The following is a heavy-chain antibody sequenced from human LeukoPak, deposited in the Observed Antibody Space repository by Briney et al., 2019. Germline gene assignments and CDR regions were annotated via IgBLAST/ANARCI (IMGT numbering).Heavy chain of an antibody. CDR1: GYTLTELS. Sequence: ASVKVSCKVSGYTLTELSMHWVRQAPGKGLEWMGGFDPEDGETIYAQKFQGRVTMTEDTSTDTAYMELSSLRSEDTAVYYCATDPFSGSYYSWGDWSQGTLVTVSS. J-gene: IGHJ4*02. D-gene: IGHD1-26*01. CDR2: FDPEDGET. V-gene: IGHV1-24*01. CDR3: ATDPFSGSYYSWGD.